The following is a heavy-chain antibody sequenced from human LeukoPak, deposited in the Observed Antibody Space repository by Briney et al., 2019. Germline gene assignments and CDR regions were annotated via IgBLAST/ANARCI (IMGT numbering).Heavy chain of an antibody. V-gene: IGHV3-15*01. CDR2: IKSKPDGGTT. CDR1: GFPFSNAW. CDR3: TTGSDFDN. J-gene: IGHJ4*02. Sequence: GSLRLSCEGSGFPFSNAWMSWVRQAPGKGLEWVGRIKSKPDGGTTDYAALVKGRFTISRDDSKNTVYLQMNSLKTEDTAVYYCTTGSDFDNWGQGTLVTVSS.